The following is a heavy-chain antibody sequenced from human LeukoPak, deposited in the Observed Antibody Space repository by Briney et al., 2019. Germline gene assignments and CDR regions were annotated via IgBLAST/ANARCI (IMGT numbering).Heavy chain of an antibody. V-gene: IGHV1-18*01. D-gene: IGHD2-2*01. Sequence: ASVKVSCKASGYTFTSYGISWVRQAPGQGLEWMGWISAYNGNTNYAQKLQGRVTMTSDTSISTAYMELSSLRSDDTAVYYCARVPCLTTTCDPRNWFDPWGQGTLVTVSS. CDR2: ISAYNGNT. J-gene: IGHJ5*02. CDR1: GYTFTSYG. CDR3: ARVPCLTTTCDPRNWFDP.